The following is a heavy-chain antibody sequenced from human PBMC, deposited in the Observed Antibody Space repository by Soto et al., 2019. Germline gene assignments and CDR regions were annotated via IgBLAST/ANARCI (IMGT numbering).Heavy chain of an antibody. V-gene: IGHV4-31*03. J-gene: IGHJ4*02. CDR1: GASINGRANF. CDR2: IYYSGSA. Sequence: SPTGPVAGASINGRANFLRWPRQHPMKGLEWIGYIYYSGSAYYNPSLKSRVTISVDTSKNQFSLKLSSVTAADTAVYYCATYYYDSSGYYPSVGFDYWGQGTLV. D-gene: IGHD3-22*01. CDR3: ATYYYDSSGYYPSVGFDY.